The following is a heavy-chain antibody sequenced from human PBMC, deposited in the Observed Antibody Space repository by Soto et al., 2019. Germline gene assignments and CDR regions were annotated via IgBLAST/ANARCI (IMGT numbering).Heavy chain of an antibody. J-gene: IGHJ5*02. CDR1: GGSISSGDYY. CDR2: IYYSGST. V-gene: IGHV4-30-4*01. CDR3: ARDNLGDGYNYWFDP. Sequence: SETLSLTCTVSGGSISSGDYYWSWIRQPPGKGLEWIGYIYYSGSTYYNPSLKSRVTISVDTSKNQFSLKLSSVTAADTAVYYCARDNLGDGYNYWFDPWGQGTLVTVSS. D-gene: IGHD5-12*01.